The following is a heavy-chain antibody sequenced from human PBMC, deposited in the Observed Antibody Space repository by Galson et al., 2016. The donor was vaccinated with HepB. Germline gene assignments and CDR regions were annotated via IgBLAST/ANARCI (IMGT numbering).Heavy chain of an antibody. J-gene: IGHJ4*02. D-gene: IGHD1-1*01. CDR3: ATCATIDSPGPFDR. Sequence: SETLSLTCTVSSGSISRTNYPWAWVRQTPVKGLEWIATVHHSGSAYYNPSLKSRASISVDTSQDRLSLSLTSVTAPDTAVYYCATCATIDSPGPFDRWGRGTLVTVSS. CDR1: SGSISRTNYP. V-gene: IGHV4-39*02. CDR2: VHHSGSA.